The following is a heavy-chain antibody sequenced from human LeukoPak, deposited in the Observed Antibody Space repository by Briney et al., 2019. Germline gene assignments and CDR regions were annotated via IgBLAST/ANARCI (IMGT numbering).Heavy chain of an antibody. J-gene: IGHJ4*02. D-gene: IGHD3-10*01. CDR1: GGTFSSYA. V-gene: IGHV1-8*02. Sequence: ASVKVSCKASGGTFSSYAISWVRQATGQGLEWMGWMNPNSGNTGYAQKFQGRVTMTRNTSISTAYMELSSLRSEDTAVYYCARGALRSFDYWGQGTLVTVSS. CDR3: ARGALRSFDY. CDR2: MNPNSGNT.